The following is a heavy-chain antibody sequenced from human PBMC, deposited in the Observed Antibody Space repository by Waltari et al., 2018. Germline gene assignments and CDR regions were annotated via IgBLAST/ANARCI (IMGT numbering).Heavy chain of an antibody. CDR1: GGSISSYY. CDR3: ARDSGSASLGAFDI. V-gene: IGHV4-4*07. Sequence: QVQLQESGPGLVKPSETLSLTCTVSGGSISSYYWSWIRQPAGKGLEWIGRIDTSGSTNDNPSLKSRVTMSVDTSKNQFSLKLSSVTAADTAVYYCARDSGSASLGAFDIWGQGTMVTVSS. J-gene: IGHJ3*02. D-gene: IGHD1-26*01. CDR2: IDTSGST.